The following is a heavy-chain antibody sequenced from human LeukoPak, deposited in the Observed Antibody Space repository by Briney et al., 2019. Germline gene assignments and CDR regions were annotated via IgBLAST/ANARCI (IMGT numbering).Heavy chain of an antibody. J-gene: IGHJ4*02. CDR1: GGSFSGYY. V-gene: IGHV4-34*01. CDR2: INHSGST. CDR3: ARLATATGTTHY. D-gene: IGHD1-1*01. Sequence: SETLSLTCAVYGGSFSGYYWSWIRQPPGKGLEWIGEINHSGSTNYNPSLKSRVTISVDTSKNQFSLKLSSVTAADTAVYYCARLATATGTTHYWGQGTLVTVSS.